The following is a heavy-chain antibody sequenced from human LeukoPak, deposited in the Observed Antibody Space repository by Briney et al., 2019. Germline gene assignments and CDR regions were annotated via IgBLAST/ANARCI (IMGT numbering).Heavy chain of an antibody. J-gene: IGHJ5*02. D-gene: IGHD2-8*01. V-gene: IGHV4-59*01. CDR2: IYYSGGT. Sequence: SETLSLTCTVSGGSISSYYWSWIRQPPGKGLEWIGYIYYSGGTNYNPSLKSRVTISVDTSKNQFSLKLSSVTAADTAVYYCARRGFDVLDPWGQGTLVTVSS. CDR3: ARRGFDVLDP. CDR1: GGSISSYY.